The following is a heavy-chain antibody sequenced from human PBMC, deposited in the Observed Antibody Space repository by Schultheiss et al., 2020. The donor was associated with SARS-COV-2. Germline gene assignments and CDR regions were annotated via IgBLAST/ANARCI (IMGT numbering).Heavy chain of an antibody. D-gene: IGHD1-26*01. V-gene: IGHV2-70*01. CDR2: IYWDDDK. CDR1: GFSLGTSGMC. Sequence: SGPTLVKPTQTLTLTCTFSGFSLGTSGMCVSWIRQPPGKALVWLALIYWDDDKFYSTSLKTRLTISKDTSKNQVVLTMTNMDPVDTATYYCVRTSSGTYYYFDYWGQGTLVTVLL. CDR3: VRTSSGTYYYFDY. J-gene: IGHJ4*02.